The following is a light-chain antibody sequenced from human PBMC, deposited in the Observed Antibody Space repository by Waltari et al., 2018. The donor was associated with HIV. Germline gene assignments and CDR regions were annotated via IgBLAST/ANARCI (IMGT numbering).Light chain of an antibody. CDR1: RGDVGAYNY. CDR3: TSYGGTNNLL. J-gene: IGLJ2*01. V-gene: IGLV2-8*01. Sequence: QSALSQTPSASGSPGQSVPIFCTGGRGDVGAYNYVSWYQQHPGKAPRLIIYEVNMRPSGVPDRFSGSKSGTTASLTVSGLQAEDEADYYCTSYGGTNNLLFGGGTKLTVL. CDR2: EVN.